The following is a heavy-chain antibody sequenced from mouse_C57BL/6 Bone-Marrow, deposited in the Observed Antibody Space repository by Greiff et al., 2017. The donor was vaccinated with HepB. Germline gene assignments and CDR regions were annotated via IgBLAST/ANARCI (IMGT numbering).Heavy chain of an antibody. CDR3: VRKDPYYAMDY. V-gene: IGHV10-1*01. J-gene: IGHJ4*01. Sequence: EVNVVESGGGLVQPKGSLKLSCAASGFSFNTYAMNWVRQAPGKGLEWVARIRSKSNNYATYYADSVKDRFTISRDDSESMLYLQMNNLKTEDTAMYYCVRKDPYYAMDYWGQGTSVTVSS. CDR1: GFSFNTYA. CDR2: IRSKSNNYAT.